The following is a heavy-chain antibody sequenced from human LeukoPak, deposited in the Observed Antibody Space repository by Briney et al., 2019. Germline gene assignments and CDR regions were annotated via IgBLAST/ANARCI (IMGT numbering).Heavy chain of an antibody. V-gene: IGHV3-23*01. J-gene: IGHJ4*02. CDR1: GFTVSSNY. CDR2: ISGSGGST. CDR3: AREELWFGESPLVDY. Sequence: PGGSLRLSCAASGFTVSSNYMSWVRQAPGEGLEWVSAISGSGGSTYYADSVKGRFTISRDNSKNTLYLQMNSLRAEDTAVYYCAREELWFGESPLVDYWGQGTLVTVSS. D-gene: IGHD3-10*01.